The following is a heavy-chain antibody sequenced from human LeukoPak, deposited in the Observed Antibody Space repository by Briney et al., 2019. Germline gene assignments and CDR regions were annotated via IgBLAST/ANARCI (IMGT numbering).Heavy chain of an antibody. CDR2: IKQGGSEK. J-gene: IGHJ4*02. CDR1: GFTFNNHW. CDR3: ARGRDYGALVDYLDS. Sequence: GGSLRLSCAASGFTFNNHWTTWVRQSPGKGLEWVASIKQGGSEKYYADSVQGRFTVSRDNSKNSLYFQMNSLSSDDTAVYYCARGRDYGALVDYLDSWGQGTKVTVSS. V-gene: IGHV3-7*03. D-gene: IGHD4-17*01.